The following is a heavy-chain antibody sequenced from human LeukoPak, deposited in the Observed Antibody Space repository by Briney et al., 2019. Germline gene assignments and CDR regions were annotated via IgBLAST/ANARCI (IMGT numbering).Heavy chain of an antibody. CDR1: GGSFSGYY. V-gene: IGHV4-34*01. J-gene: IGHJ6*02. Sequence: SETLSLTCAVYGGSFSGYYWSWIRQPPGKGLEWIGEINHSGSTNYNPSLKSRVTISVDTSKNQFPLKLSSVTAADTAVYYCARGQGLLWFGEGSYYYGMDVWGQGTTVTVSS. CDR3: ARGQGLLWFGEGSYYYGMDV. D-gene: IGHD3-10*01. CDR2: INHSGST.